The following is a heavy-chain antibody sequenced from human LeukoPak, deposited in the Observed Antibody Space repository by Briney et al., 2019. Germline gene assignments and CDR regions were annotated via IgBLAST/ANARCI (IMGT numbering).Heavy chain of an antibody. Sequence: GGSLRLSCAASGFTFSSYGMSWVRQAPGKGLEWVSAISGSGGSTYYADSMKGRLTISRDNSRNTVYMQMSSLRTEDTAVYYCARDPRGPTTYDSSARDSLDYWGQGTLVTVSS. CDR1: GFTFSSYG. CDR3: ARDPRGPTTYDSSARDSLDY. D-gene: IGHD3-22*01. V-gene: IGHV3-23*01. J-gene: IGHJ4*02. CDR2: ISGSGGST.